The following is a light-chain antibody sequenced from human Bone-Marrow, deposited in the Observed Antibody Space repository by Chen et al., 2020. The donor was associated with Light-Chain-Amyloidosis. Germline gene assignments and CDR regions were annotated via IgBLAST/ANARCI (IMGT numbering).Light chain of an antibody. CDR3: TSYSSSSYSGTTTLV. Sequence: QSVLTQTASVSGSPGQSITISCTGTRGDVGGYNYVSWYQQYSGKAPKLFIYDVSNRPSGVSDRFSGSKSGITASLTISGLQSEDEADYYCTSYSSSSYSGTTTLVFGTGPKVTVL. J-gene: IGLJ1*01. V-gene: IGLV2-14*01. CDR2: DVS. CDR1: RGDVGGYNY.